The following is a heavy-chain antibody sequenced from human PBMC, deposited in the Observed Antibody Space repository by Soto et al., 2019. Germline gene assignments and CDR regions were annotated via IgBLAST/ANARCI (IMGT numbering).Heavy chain of an antibody. V-gene: IGHV3-23*01. J-gene: IGHJ4*02. CDR2: ISGSGGST. D-gene: IGHD6-13*01. CDR3: AKDPFIRSWTKYFDY. Sequence: GGSLRLSCAASGFTFSNAWMSWVRQAPGKGLEWVSAISGSGGSTYYADSVKGRFTISRDNSKNTLYLQMNSLRAEDTAVYYCAKDPFIRSWTKYFDYWGQGTLVTVSS. CDR1: GFTFSNAW.